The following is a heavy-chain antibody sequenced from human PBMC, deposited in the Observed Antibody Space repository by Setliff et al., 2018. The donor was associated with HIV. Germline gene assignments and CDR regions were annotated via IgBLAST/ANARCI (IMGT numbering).Heavy chain of an antibody. CDR3: ARDGDYGYNYVA. Sequence: PSETLSLTCAVSGYSISSGYYWDWIRQPPGKGLEWIGNIYHSGSTHYNPSLKSRVTMSADTSDNQFSLSLSSVTAADTAVYYCARDGDYGYNYVAWGQGTLVTVSS. CDR2: IYHSGST. V-gene: IGHV4-38-2*02. J-gene: IGHJ5*02. CDR1: GYSISSGYY. D-gene: IGHD3-10*02.